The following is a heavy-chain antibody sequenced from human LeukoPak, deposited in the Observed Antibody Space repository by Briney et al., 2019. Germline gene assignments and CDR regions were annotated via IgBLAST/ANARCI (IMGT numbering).Heavy chain of an antibody. V-gene: IGHV7-4-1*02. CDR3: ARAGYCSSTSCYAFNFDY. J-gene: IGHJ4*02. D-gene: IGHD2-2*03. Sequence: ASVKVSCKASGYTFTSYAMNWVRQAPGQGLEWMGWINTNTGNLTYAQGFTGRFVFSLDTSVSTAYLQISSLKAEDTAVYYCARAGYCSSTSCYAFNFDYWGQGTLVTVSS. CDR1: GYTFTSYA. CDR2: INTNTGNL.